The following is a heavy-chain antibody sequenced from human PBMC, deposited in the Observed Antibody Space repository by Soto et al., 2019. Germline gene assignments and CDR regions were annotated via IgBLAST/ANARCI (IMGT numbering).Heavy chain of an antibody. Sequence: GGSLRLSCAASGFTFSSYGMHWVRQAPGKGLEWVAVIWYDGSNKYYADSVKGRFTISRDNSKNTLYLQMNSLRAEDTAVYYCARDRGESGSYYGGDYYYYGMDVWGQGTTVTVSS. CDR2: IWYDGSNK. CDR1: GFTFSSYG. J-gene: IGHJ6*02. D-gene: IGHD1-26*01. CDR3: ARDRGESGSYYGGDYYYYGMDV. V-gene: IGHV3-33*01.